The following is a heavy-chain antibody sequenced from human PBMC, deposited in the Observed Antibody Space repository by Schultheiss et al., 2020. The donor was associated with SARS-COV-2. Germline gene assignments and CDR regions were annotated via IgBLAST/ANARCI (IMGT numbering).Heavy chain of an antibody. J-gene: IGHJ6*02. D-gene: IGHD2-2*02. CDR2: INAGGST. Sequence: GSLRLSCAVYGGSFSGYYWSWIRQPPGKGLEWIGEINAGGSTNYNPSLKSRVTISVDTSKNQFSLKLNSVTAADTAVYYCARGGYCRSTSCYTSYYYYGMDVWGQGTTVTVSS. V-gene: IGHV4-34*01. CDR3: ARGGYCRSTSCYTSYYYYGMDV. CDR1: GGSFSGYY.